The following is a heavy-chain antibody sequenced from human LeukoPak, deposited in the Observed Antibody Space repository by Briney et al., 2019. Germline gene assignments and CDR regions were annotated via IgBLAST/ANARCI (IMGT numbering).Heavy chain of an antibody. J-gene: IGHJ4*02. V-gene: IGHV1-18*01. D-gene: IGHD6-13*01. CDR2: ISAYNGNT. CDR3: ARDIGAAAAGPFDY. Sequence: ASVKVSCKASGYTFTSYGISRVRQAPGQGLEWMGWISAYNGNTNYAQKLQGRVTMTTDTSTSTAYMELRSLRSDDTAVYYCARDIGAAAAGPFDYWGQGTLVTVSS. CDR1: GYTFTSYG.